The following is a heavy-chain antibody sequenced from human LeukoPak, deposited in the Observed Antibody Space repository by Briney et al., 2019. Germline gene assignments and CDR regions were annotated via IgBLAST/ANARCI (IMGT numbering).Heavy chain of an antibody. CDR2: IRRRAYGGAA. CDR3: SRNGLVDFDY. J-gene: IGHJ4*02. CDR1: GFAFDDFA. Sequence: GGSLRLSCTTSGFAFDDFAMSWVRQPAGKGLEWVGFIRRRAYGGAAEYAASVKGRFIISRDGSKGIAYLQMNSLKTEDTAVYYCSRNGLVDFDYWGQGSRVIVS. V-gene: IGHV3-49*04.